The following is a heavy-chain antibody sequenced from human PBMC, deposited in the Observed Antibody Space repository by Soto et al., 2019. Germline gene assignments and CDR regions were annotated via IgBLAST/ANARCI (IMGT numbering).Heavy chain of an antibody. Sequence: QPGGSLRLSCAASGFTFSSYEMNWVRQAPGKGLEWVSYISSSGSTIYYADSVKGRFTISRDNAKNSLYLQMNSLRAEDTAVYYCAREMAPYDILTGYQDYYYGMDVWGQGTTVTV. CDR2: ISSSGSTI. CDR1: GFTFSSYE. CDR3: AREMAPYDILTGYQDYYYGMDV. D-gene: IGHD3-9*01. J-gene: IGHJ6*02. V-gene: IGHV3-48*03.